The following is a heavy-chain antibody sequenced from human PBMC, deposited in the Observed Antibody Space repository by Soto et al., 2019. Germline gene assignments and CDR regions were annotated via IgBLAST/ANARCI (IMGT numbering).Heavy chain of an antibody. CDR1: GFTFNSYW. D-gene: IGHD1-1*01. CDR2: LNSDGSSK. Sequence: EVQLVESGGGLVQPGGSLRLSCAASGFTFNSYWMHWVRHAPGKGLSWVSRLNSDGSSKYYGDSMKGRFTISRDNAENTVYLQMNSLRDEDTAVYFCARGLTNYYAMDVWGQGTTVTVSS. J-gene: IGHJ6*02. V-gene: IGHV3-74*01. CDR3: ARGLTNYYAMDV.